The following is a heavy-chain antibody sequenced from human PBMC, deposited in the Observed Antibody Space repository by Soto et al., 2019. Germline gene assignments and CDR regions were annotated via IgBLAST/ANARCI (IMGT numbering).Heavy chain of an antibody. CDR3: ATQDFRGATGTT. CDR2: IRHDSLAT. D-gene: IGHD1-1*01. V-gene: IGHV3-23*01. Sequence: EVQLLESGGGLVQPGGSLRLSCVASGFTFNTFAMGWVRQAPGKGLEWVSLIRHDSLATYYTDSVKGRFTISRDNSKNTLYLQMDSLRAEDTAIYNCATQDFRGATGTTWGQGTLVTVSS. J-gene: IGHJ4*02. CDR1: GFTFNTFA.